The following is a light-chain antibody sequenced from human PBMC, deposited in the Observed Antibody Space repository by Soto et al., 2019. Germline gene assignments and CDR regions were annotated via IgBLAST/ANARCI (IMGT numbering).Light chain of an antibody. V-gene: IGKV1-39*01. CDR2: ATS. CDR3: QQSYSSPRFT. Sequence: DIQMTQSPSSLSASVGDRVTITCRASQSISGHLNWYQHKPGKAPELLIYATSTLHTGVPSRFSGSGSGTDFSLTISSLQPEDFATYYCQQSYSSPRFTFGPGTKVDIK. CDR1: QSISGH. J-gene: IGKJ3*01.